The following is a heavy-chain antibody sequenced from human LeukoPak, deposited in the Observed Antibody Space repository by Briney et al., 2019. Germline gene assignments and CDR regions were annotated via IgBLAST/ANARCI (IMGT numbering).Heavy chain of an antibody. CDR3: ARVSAAGMEFHYGMDV. J-gene: IGHJ6*02. D-gene: IGHD6-13*01. CDR1: GGSISSYY. Sequence: SETLSLTCTVSGGSISSYYWSWIRQPPGKGLEWIGYIYYTGRTNYNPSLKSRVTISVDTSKNQFSLSMRSVTAADTAVYYCARVSAAGMEFHYGMDVWGQGTTVFVSS. V-gene: IGHV4-59*01. CDR2: IYYTGRT.